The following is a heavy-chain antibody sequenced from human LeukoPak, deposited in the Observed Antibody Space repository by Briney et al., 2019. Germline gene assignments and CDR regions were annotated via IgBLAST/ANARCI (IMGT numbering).Heavy chain of an antibody. V-gene: IGHV4-34*09. CDR1: GGSFSGYY. Sequence: SETLSLTCAVYGGSFSGYYWSWIRQPPGKGLEWIGYIYYSGSTYYNPSLKSRVTISVDTSKNQFSLKLSSVTAADTAVYYCARAGGFFSPFGYWGQGTLVTVSS. J-gene: IGHJ4*02. D-gene: IGHD3-16*01. CDR3: ARAGGFFSPFGY. CDR2: IYYSGST.